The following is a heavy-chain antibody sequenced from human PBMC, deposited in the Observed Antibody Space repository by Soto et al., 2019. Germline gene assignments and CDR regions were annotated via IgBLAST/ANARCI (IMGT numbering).Heavy chain of an antibody. D-gene: IGHD3-3*01. Sequence: ASVKVSCKASGYTFTSYYMHWVRQAPGQGLEWMGIINPSGGSTSYAQKFQGRVTMTRDTSTSTVYMELSSLRSEDTAVYYCARDPPYEAYYYYYGMDVWGQGTTVTGLL. CDR2: INPSGGST. V-gene: IGHV1-46*01. J-gene: IGHJ6*02. CDR3: ARDPPYEAYYYYYGMDV. CDR1: GYTFTSYY.